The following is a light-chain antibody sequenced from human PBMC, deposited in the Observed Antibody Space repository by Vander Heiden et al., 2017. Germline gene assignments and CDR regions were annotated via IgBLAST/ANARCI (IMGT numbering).Light chain of an antibody. Sequence: DIQMTQSPSSLSASVGDRVTITCQASQSISTYLNWYQQKPGKAPKLLIYFASSLQSGVPSRFSGSGSGTDFTLIISSLQPEDFAIYYCQQSFSTPQTFGGGTKVEIK. CDR3: QQSFSTPQT. V-gene: IGKV1-39*01. J-gene: IGKJ4*01. CDR1: QSISTY. CDR2: FAS.